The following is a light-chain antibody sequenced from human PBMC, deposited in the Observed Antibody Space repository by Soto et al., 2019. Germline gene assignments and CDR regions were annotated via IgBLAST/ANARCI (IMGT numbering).Light chain of an antibody. Sequence: DIVMTQSPDSLAVSLCERATINCKSSQSVLYSSNNKNYLGWYQQKVGQPPKLLIYWASTRESGVPDRFSGRGSGTDFTLTISSLQAEDGAVYYCQQYYSKPLTFGGGTKVQIK. CDR1: QSVLYSSNNKNY. V-gene: IGKV4-1*01. CDR2: WAS. CDR3: QQYYSKPLT. J-gene: IGKJ4*01.